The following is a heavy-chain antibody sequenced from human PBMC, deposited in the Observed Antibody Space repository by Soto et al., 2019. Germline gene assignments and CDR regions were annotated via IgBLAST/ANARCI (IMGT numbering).Heavy chain of an antibody. D-gene: IGHD3-10*01. CDR3: ARDGPYYYASRMDV. Sequence: EVQLVESGGGLVQPGGSLRLSCVASGIPVSSNYMTWVRQAPGKGLEWVSVLHSGGDTYYANSVKGRFTISRHDSTNTLYLQRNSLTPDDTAVYYCARDGPYYYASRMDVWGQGTTVTVSS. V-gene: IGHV3-53*04. CDR1: GIPVSSNY. CDR2: LHSGGDT. J-gene: IGHJ6*02.